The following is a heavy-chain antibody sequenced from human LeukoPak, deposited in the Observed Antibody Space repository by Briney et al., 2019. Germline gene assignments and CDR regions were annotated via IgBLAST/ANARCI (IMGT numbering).Heavy chain of an antibody. V-gene: IGHV4-39*07. CDR2: IYYSGST. J-gene: IGHJ4*02. CDR3: ARDKEGLCYFDY. Sequence: PSETLSLTCTVSGGSITTSSYYWGWIRQPPGTGLEWIGSIYYSGSTHYNPSLKSRVTISVDRSKNQFSLKLSSVTAADTAVYYCARDKEGLCYFDYWGQGTLVTVSS. CDR1: GGSITTSSYY.